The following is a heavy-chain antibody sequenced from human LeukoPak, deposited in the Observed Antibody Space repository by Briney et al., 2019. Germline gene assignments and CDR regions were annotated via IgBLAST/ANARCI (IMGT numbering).Heavy chain of an antibody. V-gene: IGHV3-53*01. CDR3: AKDHQVATIANWYFDL. D-gene: IGHD5-12*01. CDR1: GFTVSSNY. Sequence: GGSLRLSCAASGFTVSSNYMTWVRQAPGKGLEWVSVIHSGGSTYYADSVKGRFTISRDNSKNTLYLQMNSLRAEDTAVYYCAKDHQVATIANWYFDLWGRGTLVTVSS. J-gene: IGHJ2*01. CDR2: IHSGGST.